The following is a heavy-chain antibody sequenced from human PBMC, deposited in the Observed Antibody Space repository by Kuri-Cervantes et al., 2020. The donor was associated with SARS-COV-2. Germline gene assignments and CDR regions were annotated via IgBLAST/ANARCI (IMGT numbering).Heavy chain of an antibody. CDR3: ARGGTYYDFWSGYYVY. J-gene: IGHJ4*02. CDR2: IHHSGST. CDR1: GGSFSGYY. D-gene: IGHD3-3*01. V-gene: IGHV4-34*01. Sequence: SETLSLTCAVYGGSFSGYYWNWIRQPPGKGLEWIGKIHHSGSTNYNPSLKSRLTISVDTSKNQFSLKLSSVTAADTAVYYCARGGTYYDFWSGYYVYWGQGTLVTVSS.